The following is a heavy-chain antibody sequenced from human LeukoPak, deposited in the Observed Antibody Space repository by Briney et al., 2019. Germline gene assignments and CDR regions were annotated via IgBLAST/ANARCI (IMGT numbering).Heavy chain of an antibody. Sequence: GGSLRLSCAASGFTFSSYAMSWVRQAPGKGLEWVSAISGSGGSTYYADSVKGRFTISRDNSKNTLYLQMNSLRAEDTAVYYCAKDLPLRDYYDSSGYYPMSWGQGTLVTVFS. V-gene: IGHV3-23*01. CDR1: GFTFSSYA. CDR2: ISGSGGST. D-gene: IGHD3-22*01. J-gene: IGHJ4*02. CDR3: AKDLPLRDYYDSSGYYPMS.